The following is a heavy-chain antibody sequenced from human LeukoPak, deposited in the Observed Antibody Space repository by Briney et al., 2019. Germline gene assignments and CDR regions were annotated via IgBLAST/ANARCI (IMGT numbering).Heavy chain of an antibody. D-gene: IGHD5-18*01. CDR2: IIPILGIA. Sequence: SVKVSCKASGGTFNSYAISWVRQAPGQGLEWMGRIIPILGIANYAQKFQGRVTITADKSTSTAYMELSSLRSEDTAVYYCARSGYSYGHYGMDVWGQGTTVTVSS. CDR1: GGTFNSYA. CDR3: ARSGYSYGHYGMDV. J-gene: IGHJ6*02. V-gene: IGHV1-69*04.